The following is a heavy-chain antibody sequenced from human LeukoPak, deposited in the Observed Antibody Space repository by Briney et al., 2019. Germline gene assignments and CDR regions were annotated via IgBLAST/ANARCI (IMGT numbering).Heavy chain of an antibody. Sequence: SETLSLTCTVSGGSIRRYYWSWIRQPPGKGLEWIGYIYYGGSTNYNPSLKSRVTISVDTSKNQLSLKLSSVTAADTAVYYCARGDGHNSDYFDYWGQGTLVTVSS. D-gene: IGHD5-24*01. CDR2: IYYGGST. CDR3: ARGDGHNSDYFDY. J-gene: IGHJ4*02. CDR1: GGSIRRYY. V-gene: IGHV4-59*01.